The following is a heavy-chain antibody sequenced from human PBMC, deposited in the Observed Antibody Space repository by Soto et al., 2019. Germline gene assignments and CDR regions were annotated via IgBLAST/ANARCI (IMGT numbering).Heavy chain of an antibody. Sequence: SQTLSLTFAISGDSVSTNRATWASIRQFPSSGLEWLGRTYYRSKWYNDYAVSVESRITINPDSSNNQVALQLNSATPDDTVLYYGARLIGNIWLDTWGQGTLVTVSS. CDR2: TYYRSKWYN. V-gene: IGHV6-1*01. J-gene: IGHJ5*02. CDR1: GDSVSTNRAT. CDR3: ARLIGNIWLDT. D-gene: IGHD2-8*01.